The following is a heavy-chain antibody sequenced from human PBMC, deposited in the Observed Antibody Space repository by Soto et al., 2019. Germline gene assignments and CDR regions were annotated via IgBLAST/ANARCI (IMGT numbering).Heavy chain of an antibody. Sequence: SETLSLTCTVSGGSISSSSYYWGWIRQPPGKGLEWIGSIYYSGSTYYNPSLKSRVTISVDTSKNQFSLKLSSVTAADTAVYYCAKGGSGSYFPLDYWGQGTVVT. CDR3: AKGGSGSYFPLDY. V-gene: IGHV4-39*01. CDR1: GGSISSSSYY. J-gene: IGHJ4*02. D-gene: IGHD3-10*01. CDR2: IYYSGST.